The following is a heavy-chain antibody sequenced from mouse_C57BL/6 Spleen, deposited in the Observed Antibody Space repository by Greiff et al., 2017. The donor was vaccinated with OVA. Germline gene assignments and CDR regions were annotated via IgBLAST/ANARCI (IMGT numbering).Heavy chain of an antibody. V-gene: IGHV1-82*01. CDR3: ASPIYYGYDVGAY. CDR2: IYPGDGDT. J-gene: IGHJ3*01. Sequence: QVQLQQSGPELVKPGASVKISCKASGYAFSSSWMNWVKQRPGKGLEWIGRIYPGDGDTNYNGKFKGKATLTADKSSSTAYMQLSSLTSEDSAVYFCASPIYYGYDVGAYWGQGTLVTVSA. CDR1: GYAFSSSW. D-gene: IGHD2-2*01.